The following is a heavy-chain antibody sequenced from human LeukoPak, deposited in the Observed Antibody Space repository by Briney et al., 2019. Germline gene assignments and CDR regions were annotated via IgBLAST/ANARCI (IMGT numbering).Heavy chain of an antibody. J-gene: IGHJ4*02. CDR3: ALILDYYDSSGYPDY. CDR2: INHSGST. Sequence: GSLRLSCAASGFTVSSNYMSWIRQPPGKGLEWIGEINHSGSTNYNPSLKSRVTISVDTSKNQFSLKLSSVTAADTAVYYCALILDYYDSSGYPDYWGQGTLVTVSS. V-gene: IGHV4-34*08. CDR1: GFTVSSNY. D-gene: IGHD3-22*01.